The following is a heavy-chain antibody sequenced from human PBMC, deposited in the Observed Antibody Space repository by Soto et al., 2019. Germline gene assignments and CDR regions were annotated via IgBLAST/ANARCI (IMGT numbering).Heavy chain of an antibody. CDR1: GYTFSSYA. D-gene: IGHD7-27*01. CDR3: ARDTGDGTFDF. V-gene: IGHV1-3*01. J-gene: IGHJ4*02. Sequence: ASVKVSCKASGYTFSSYAMHWVRQAPGQRLEWMGWINAGYGNTKSSQKLQDRVTISRDTSASTAYMELTSLRSEDTAVYYCARDTGDGTFDFWGQGTLVTVST. CDR2: INAGYGNT.